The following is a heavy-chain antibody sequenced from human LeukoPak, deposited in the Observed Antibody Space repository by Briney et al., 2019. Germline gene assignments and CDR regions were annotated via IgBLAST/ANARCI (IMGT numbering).Heavy chain of an antibody. V-gene: IGHV4-4*02. CDR2: IYHSGST. CDR3: ARVPGPSKFDY. CDR1: GGSISSPNW. Sequence: SGTLTLTCAVAGGSISSPNWWSWVRQPPGKGLEWIGEIYHSGSTNYSPSLKSRVSISVDKSRNQFSLRLSSVTAADTAVYYCARVPGPSKFDYWGQGTLVTVSS. J-gene: IGHJ4*02.